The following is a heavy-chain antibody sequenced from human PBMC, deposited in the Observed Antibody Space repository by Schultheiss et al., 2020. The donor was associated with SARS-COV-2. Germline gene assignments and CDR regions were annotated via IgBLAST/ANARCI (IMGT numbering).Heavy chain of an antibody. CDR1: GFTFSSYA. Sequence: GGSLRLSCAASGFTFSSYAMSWVRQAPGKGLEWVSAISGGGGSTFYADSVTLYLQVNSLRAEDTAVYYCAKTFSAWFSDCWGQGTLVTVSS. J-gene: IGHJ4*02. V-gene: IGHV3-23*01. CDR3: AKTFSAWFSDC. CDR2: ISGGGGST. D-gene: IGHD6-19*01.